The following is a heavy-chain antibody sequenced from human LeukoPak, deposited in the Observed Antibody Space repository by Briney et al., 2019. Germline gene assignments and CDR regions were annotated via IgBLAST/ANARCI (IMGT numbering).Heavy chain of an antibody. J-gene: IGHJ4*02. D-gene: IGHD1-26*01. CDR2: IKQDGSEK. CDR3: ARLVGATHLDY. Sequence: TGGSLRLSCAASGFTFSSNWMSWVRQAPGKGLEWVANIKQDGSEKYYVDSVKGRFTISRDNAKNLVSLQMSSLRAEDTAVYYCARLVGATHLDYWGQGTLVTVSS. CDR1: GFTFSSNW. V-gene: IGHV3-7*05.